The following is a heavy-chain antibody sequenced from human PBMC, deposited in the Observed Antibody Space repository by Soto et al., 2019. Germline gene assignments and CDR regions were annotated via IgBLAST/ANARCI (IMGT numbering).Heavy chain of an antibody. J-gene: IGHJ6*02. CDR2: IWYDGSNK. V-gene: IGHV3-33*01. CDR3: ARDRAGTRLRYFGWLSYDHYGMDV. Sequence: QVQLVESGGGVVQPGRSLRLSCAASGFTFSSYGMHWVRQAPGKGLEWVAVIWYDGSNKYYADSVKGRFTISRDNSKNTLYLQMNSLRAEDTAVYYCARDRAGTRLRYFGWLSYDHYGMDVWGQGTTVTVSS. CDR1: GFTFSSYG. D-gene: IGHD3-9*01.